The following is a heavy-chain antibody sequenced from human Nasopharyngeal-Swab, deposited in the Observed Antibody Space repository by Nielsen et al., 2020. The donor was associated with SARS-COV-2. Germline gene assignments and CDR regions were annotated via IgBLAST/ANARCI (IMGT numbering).Heavy chain of an antibody. J-gene: IGHJ6*02. Sequence: SVKVSRKASRCTLSSYAISWVRQAPGQGLEWMGRIIPILGIANYAQKFQGRVTITADKSTSTAYMELSSLRSEGTAVYYCARFRGSSWEDDYYYGMDVWGQGTTVTVSS. D-gene: IGHD6-13*01. CDR2: IIPILGIA. V-gene: IGHV1-69*04. CDR3: ARFRGSSWEDDYYYGMDV. CDR1: RCTLSSYA.